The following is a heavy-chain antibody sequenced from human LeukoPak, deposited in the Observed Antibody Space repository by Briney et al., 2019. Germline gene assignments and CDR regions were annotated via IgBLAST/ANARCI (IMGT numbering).Heavy chain of an antibody. CDR1: GFTFSSHS. V-gene: IGHV3-21*01. CDR2: ISSSSSYI. Sequence: GGSLRLSCAASGFTFSSHSMNWVRQAPGKGLEWVSFISSSSSYIHYADSVKGRFTISRDNAKNSLYLQMNSLRAEDTAVYYCARITRWGSGWESDYWAREPWSPSPQ. J-gene: IGHJ4*02. CDR3: ARITRWGSGWESDY. D-gene: IGHD6-19*01.